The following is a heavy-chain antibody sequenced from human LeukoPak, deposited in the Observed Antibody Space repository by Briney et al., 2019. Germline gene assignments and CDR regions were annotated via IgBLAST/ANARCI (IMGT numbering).Heavy chain of an antibody. D-gene: IGHD3-16*02. V-gene: IGHV3-7*01. J-gene: IGHJ4*02. CDR1: GFTFTDYA. CDR2: IKQDGSEK. Sequence: PGGSLRLSCAASGFTFTDYAMSWVRQAPGKGLEWVANIKQDGSEKYYVDSVKGRFTISRDNDKNSLFLQMTSLRDEDTAVYYCARVGGRYSPLGYWGQGTLVTVSS. CDR3: ARVGGRYSPLGY.